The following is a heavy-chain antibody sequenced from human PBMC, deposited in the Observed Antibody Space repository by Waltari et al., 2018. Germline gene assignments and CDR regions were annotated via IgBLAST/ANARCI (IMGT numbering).Heavy chain of an antibody. D-gene: IGHD6-13*01. CDR1: GGTFSSYA. V-gene: IGHV1-69*04. CDR2: IIPCLGIA. J-gene: IGHJ4*02. Sequence: QVQLVQSGAEVKKPGSSVKVSCKASGGTFSSYAISWVRQAPGQGLEWMGGIIPCLGIANDAQKFQGRVTITADESTSTAYMELSSLRSEDTAVYYCARVLPLYSSPTSYFDYWGQGTLVTVSS. CDR3: ARVLPLYSSPTSYFDY.